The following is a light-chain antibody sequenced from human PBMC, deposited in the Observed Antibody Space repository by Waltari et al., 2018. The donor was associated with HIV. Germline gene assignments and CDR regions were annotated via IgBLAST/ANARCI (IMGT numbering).Light chain of an antibody. J-gene: IGKJ2*01. CDR2: KAS. V-gene: IGKV1-5*03. Sequence: DVQMTQSPSTLSAGVGDKVTITCRASQIINNWLAWYQQKPGKPPKLLIYKASYLERGVPSRFSGSVSGADFTLIIDGLQPDDFATYYCQQYNSHSYAFGQGTKVDVK. CDR1: QIINNW. CDR3: QQYNSHSYA.